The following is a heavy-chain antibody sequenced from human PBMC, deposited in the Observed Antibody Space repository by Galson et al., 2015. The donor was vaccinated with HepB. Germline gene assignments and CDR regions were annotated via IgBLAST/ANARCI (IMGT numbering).Heavy chain of an antibody. CDR2: IIPILGIA. CDR3: AILGATVVPAATPYYYYMDV. V-gene: IGHV1-69*04. CDR1: GGTFSSYA. D-gene: IGHD2-2*01. J-gene: IGHJ6*03. Sequence: SCKASGGTFSSYAISWVRQAPGQGLEWMGRIIPILGIANYAQKFQGRVTITADKSTSTAHMELSSLRSEDTAVYYCAILGATVVPAATPYYYYMDVWGKGTTVTVSS.